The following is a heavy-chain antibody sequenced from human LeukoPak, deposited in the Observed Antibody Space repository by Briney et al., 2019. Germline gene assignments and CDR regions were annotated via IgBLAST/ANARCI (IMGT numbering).Heavy chain of an antibody. CDR1: GFTFSSYS. V-gene: IGHV3-23*01. CDR2: ISGSGGST. Sequence: GGSLRLSCAASGFTFSSYSMNWVRQAPGKGLEWVSAISGSGGSTYYADSVKGRFTISRDNSKNTLYLQMNSLRAEDTAVYYCAKEEDYVWGSYLSDAFDIWGQGTMVTVSS. CDR3: AKEEDYVWGSYLSDAFDI. J-gene: IGHJ3*02. D-gene: IGHD3-16*01.